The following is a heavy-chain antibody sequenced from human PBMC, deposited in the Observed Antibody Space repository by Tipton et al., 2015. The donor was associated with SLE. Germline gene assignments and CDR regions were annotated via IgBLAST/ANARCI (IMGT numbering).Heavy chain of an antibody. Sequence: LRLSCAVYGGSFSGYYWSWIRQPPGKGLEWIGEINHSGSTNYNPSLKSRVTISVDTSKNQFSLKLSSVTAADTAVYYCARSNYDYIWGSYRASAAADAFDIWGQGTMVTVSS. J-gene: IGHJ3*02. V-gene: IGHV4-34*01. CDR3: ARSNYDYIWGSYRASAAADAFDI. CDR2: INHSGST. CDR1: GGSFSGYY. D-gene: IGHD3-16*02.